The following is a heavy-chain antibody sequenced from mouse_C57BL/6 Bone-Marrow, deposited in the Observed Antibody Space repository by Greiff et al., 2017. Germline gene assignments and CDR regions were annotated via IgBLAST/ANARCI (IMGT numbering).Heavy chain of an antibody. CDR2: INPGSGGT. CDR1: GYAFTNYL. D-gene: IGHD3-3*01. Sequence: QVQLQQSGAELVRPGTSVKVSCKASGYAFTNYLIEWVKQRPGQGLEWIGVINPGSGGTNYNEKFQGKAKLTADKSSSTAYMQLSSLTSEDSAVYFCARWGGRGYFDYWGQGTTLTVSS. J-gene: IGHJ2*01. CDR3: ARWGGRGYFDY. V-gene: IGHV1-54*01.